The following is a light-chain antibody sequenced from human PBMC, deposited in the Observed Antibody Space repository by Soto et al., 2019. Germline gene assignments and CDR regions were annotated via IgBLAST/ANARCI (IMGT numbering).Light chain of an antibody. J-gene: IGKJ2*01. Sequence: EIVLTQSPGTLSLSPGERATLSCRASQSVNNNYVAWYQQKPGQAPRLLIYGESTRATGVPARFSGSGSGTEFTLTISSLQSEDFAVYYCQQYNTWPYTFGQGTKLEI. CDR1: QSVNNN. CDR3: QQYNTWPYT. V-gene: IGKV3-15*01. CDR2: GES.